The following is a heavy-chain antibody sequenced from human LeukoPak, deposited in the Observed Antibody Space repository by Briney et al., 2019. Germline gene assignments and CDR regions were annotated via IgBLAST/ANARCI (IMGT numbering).Heavy chain of an antibody. J-gene: IGHJ4*02. CDR3: ARGRRYCSGGSCYFDY. Sequence: PGGSLRLSCAASGFTFSSYEMNWVRQAPGKGLEWVSYISSSGSTIYYADSVKGRFTISRDNAKNSLYLQMNSLRAEDTAVYYCARGRRYCSGGSCYFDYWGQGTLVTVSS. CDR1: GFTFSSYE. D-gene: IGHD2-15*01. V-gene: IGHV3-48*03. CDR2: ISSSGSTI.